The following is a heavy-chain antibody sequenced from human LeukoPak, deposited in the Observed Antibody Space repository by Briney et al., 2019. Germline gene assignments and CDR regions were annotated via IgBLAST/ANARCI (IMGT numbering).Heavy chain of an antibody. V-gene: IGHV3-30-3*01. D-gene: IGHD1-26*01. CDR3: ARDGGWELLPVRDDY. CDR1: GFTFSSYA. Sequence: PGGSLRLSCAASGFTFSSYAMHWVRQAPGKGLEWVAVISYDGSNKYYADSVKGRFTIFRDNSKNTLYLQMNSLRAEDTAVYYCARDGGWELLPVRDDYWGQGTLVTVSS. CDR2: ISYDGSNK. J-gene: IGHJ4*02.